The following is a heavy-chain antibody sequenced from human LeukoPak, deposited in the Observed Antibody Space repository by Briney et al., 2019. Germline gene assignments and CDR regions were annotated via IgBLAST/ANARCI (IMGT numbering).Heavy chain of an antibody. D-gene: IGHD6-19*01. CDR2: ISNSGDNT. CDR1: GFTFSSYG. CDR3: ARQGYSSGWYYFDY. J-gene: IGHJ4*02. Sequence: GGSLRLSCAASGFTFSSYGMHWVRQAPGKGLEWVSAISNSGDNTYYADSVKGRFTISRDNSKNTLYLQMSSLRAEDTAVYYCARQGYSSGWYYFDYWGQGTLVTVSS. V-gene: IGHV3-23*01.